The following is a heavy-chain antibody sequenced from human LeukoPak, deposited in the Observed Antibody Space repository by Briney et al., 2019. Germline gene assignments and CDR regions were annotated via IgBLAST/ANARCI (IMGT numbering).Heavy chain of an antibody. V-gene: IGHV4-59*08. CDR3: ARSWNDQKWELLSY. CDR2: IYYSGST. Sequence: SETLSLTCTVSGGSISSYYWSWIRQPPGKGLEGIGYIYYSGSTNYHPSLKRRVTISVDTSNNQFSLKPRSVTAADTAVYYCARSWNDQKWELLSYWGQGTLVTVSS. D-gene: IGHD1-26*01. CDR1: GGSISSYY. J-gene: IGHJ4*02.